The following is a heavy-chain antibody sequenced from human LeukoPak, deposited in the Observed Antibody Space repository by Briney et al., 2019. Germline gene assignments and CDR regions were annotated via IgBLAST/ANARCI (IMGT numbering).Heavy chain of an antibody. CDR3: ARDRNGDQRANAFDI. CDR1: GGTFSSYA. D-gene: IGHD2-21*02. CDR2: IIPIFGTA. J-gene: IGHJ3*02. V-gene: IGHV1-69*13. Sequence: SVKVSCKASGGTFSSYAISWVRQAPGQGLEWMGGIIPIFGTANYAQKFQGRVTITADESTSTAYMELSSLRSEDTAVYYCARDRNGDQRANAFDIWGQGTMVTVSS.